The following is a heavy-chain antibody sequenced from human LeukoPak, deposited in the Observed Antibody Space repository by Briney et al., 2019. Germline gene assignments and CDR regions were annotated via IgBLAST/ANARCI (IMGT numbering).Heavy chain of an antibody. Sequence: PSETLSLTCTVSGGSISSYYWSWIRQPPGKGLEWIGYIYYSGSTNYNPSLKSRVTLSVDTSKNQFSLKLSSVTAADTAVYYCARVEVTSYYFDYWGQGTLVTVSS. CDR2: IYYSGST. V-gene: IGHV4-59*01. D-gene: IGHD2-21*02. J-gene: IGHJ4*02. CDR1: GGSISSYY. CDR3: ARVEVTSYYFDY.